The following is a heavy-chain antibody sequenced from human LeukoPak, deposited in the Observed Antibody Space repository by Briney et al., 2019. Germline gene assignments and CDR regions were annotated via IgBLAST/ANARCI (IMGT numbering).Heavy chain of an antibody. CDR1: GGSFSGYY. Sequence: SETLSLTCAVYGGSFSGYYWSWIRQPPGKGLEWIGEINHSGSTNYNPSLKSRVTISVDTSKNQFSLKLSSVTAADTAVYYCAFRLSSGWCAYFDYWGQGTLVTVSS. V-gene: IGHV4-34*01. J-gene: IGHJ4*02. CDR2: INHSGST. CDR3: AFRLSSGWCAYFDY. D-gene: IGHD6-19*01.